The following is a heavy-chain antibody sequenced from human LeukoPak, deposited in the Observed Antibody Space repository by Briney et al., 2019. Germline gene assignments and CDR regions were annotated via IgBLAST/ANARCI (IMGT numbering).Heavy chain of an antibody. CDR1: GYNFGNYW. V-gene: IGHV5-51*01. CDR2: IYPGDSDT. Sequence: GESLKISCKGCGYNFGNYWIAWVRQMPGKGLECMGIIYPGDSDTRYSPSFQGQVTISADKSISTAYLHWSSLKASDTAMYYCPRWGQWFDAWGQGTLVTVSS. J-gene: IGHJ5*02. CDR3: PRWGQWFDA. D-gene: IGHD3-16*01.